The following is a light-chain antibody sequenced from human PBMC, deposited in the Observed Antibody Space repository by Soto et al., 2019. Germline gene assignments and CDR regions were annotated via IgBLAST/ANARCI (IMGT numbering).Light chain of an antibody. CDR2: AAS. Sequence: DIQMTQSPSSLSASVGDRVTITCRTSQRIISYLNWYQQKPGKAPKLLIYAASRLQSGVPSRFSGSGSGTDFTLTISNLQPEDFATYFCQKSHSNPINFGQGTRLEIK. CDR3: QKSHSNPIN. J-gene: IGKJ5*01. CDR1: QRIISY. V-gene: IGKV1-39*01.